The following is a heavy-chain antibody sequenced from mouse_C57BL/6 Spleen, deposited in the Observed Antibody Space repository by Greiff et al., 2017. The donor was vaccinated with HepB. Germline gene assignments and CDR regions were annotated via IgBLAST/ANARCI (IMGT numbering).Heavy chain of an antibody. D-gene: IGHD2-1*01. CDR3: ARSVPLIYYGNYWYFDV. Sequence: VQLQQSGAELARPGASVKLSCKASGYTFTSYGISWVKQRTGQGLEWIGEIYPRSGNTYYNEKFKGKATLTADKSSSTAYMELRSLTSEDSAVYFCARSVPLIYYGNYWYFDVWGTGTTVTVSS. CDR1: GYTFTSYG. V-gene: IGHV1-81*01. J-gene: IGHJ1*03. CDR2: IYPRSGNT.